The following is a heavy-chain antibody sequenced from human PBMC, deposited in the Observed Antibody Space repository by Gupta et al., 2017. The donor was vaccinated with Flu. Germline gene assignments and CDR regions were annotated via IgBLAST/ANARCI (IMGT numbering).Heavy chain of an antibody. CDR2: ISGGTT. V-gene: IGHV3-23*01. Sequence: EVQLLESGGDLAQPGGSLRLSCAASGFTFSAFGMRWVRQAPGKGLEWVSTISGGTTYYSDSVKGRFTISKDTSKNTLFLQMNSLRAEDTAVYYCVKDAGYGEYAHWGQGNLLTVSS. D-gene: IGHD4-17*01. J-gene: IGHJ1*01. CDR1: GFTFSAFG. CDR3: VKDAGYGEYAH.